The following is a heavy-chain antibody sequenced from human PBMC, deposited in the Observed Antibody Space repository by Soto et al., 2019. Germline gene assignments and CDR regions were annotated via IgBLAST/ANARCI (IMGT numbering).Heavy chain of an antibody. CDR2: ISPDGSRT. V-gene: IGHV3-74*01. J-gene: IGHJ4*02. Sequence: EVQLVESGGGLVQPGGSLRLSCAGSGFTFSSYRMHWVRQTPGEGLVWVSRISPDGSRTSYADSVKGRFTISRDNAENTLYLQMNSLRAEDTAVYYCARVGQGQYYFDYWGQGTLVTVSS. CDR1: GFTFSSYR. CDR3: ARVGQGQYYFDY.